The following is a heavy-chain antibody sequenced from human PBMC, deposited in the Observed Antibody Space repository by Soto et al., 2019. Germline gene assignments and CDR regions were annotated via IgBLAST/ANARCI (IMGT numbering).Heavy chain of an antibody. CDR1: GYTFTSYG. CDR2: ISAYNGNT. CDR3: ARDHPLVVVPAATFPI. D-gene: IGHD2-2*01. Sequence: ASVKVSCKASGYTFTSYGISWVRQAPGQGLEWMGWISAYNGNTNYAQKLQGRVTMTTDTSTSTAYMELRSLRSDDTAVYYCARDHPLVVVPAATFPIWGQGTMVTVSS. J-gene: IGHJ3*02. V-gene: IGHV1-18*01.